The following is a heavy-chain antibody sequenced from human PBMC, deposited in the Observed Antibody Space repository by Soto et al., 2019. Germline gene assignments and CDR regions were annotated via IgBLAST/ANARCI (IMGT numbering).Heavy chain of an antibody. D-gene: IGHD3-10*01. CDR2: INPSGGST. CDR1: GYTFTSYY. Sequence: QVQLVQSGAEVKKPGASVKVSCKASGYTFTSYYMHWVRQAPGQGLEWMGIINPSGGSTSYAQKFQGRVTMTRDTSTSTVYMELSSLRSEDTAVYYCARFTMVRGVIDWFDPWGQGTLVTVSS. CDR3: ARFTMVRGVIDWFDP. V-gene: IGHV1-46*01. J-gene: IGHJ5*02.